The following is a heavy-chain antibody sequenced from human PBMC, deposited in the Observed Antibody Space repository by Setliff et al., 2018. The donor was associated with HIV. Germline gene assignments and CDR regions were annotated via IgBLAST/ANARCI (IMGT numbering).Heavy chain of an antibody. CDR1: GGSINNPNFY. J-gene: IGHJ4*02. D-gene: IGHD5-12*01. Sequence: SETLSLTCTVSGGSINNPNFYWGWIRQSPGKGLEWIGNVYHTGTTYYKPSLRSRVTMSVDTSKNQFSLNLSSVTAEDTAMYYCARDWRHGYDLNFDYWGQGTLVTVSS. CDR2: VYHTGTT. V-gene: IGHV4-39*02. CDR3: ARDWRHGYDLNFDY.